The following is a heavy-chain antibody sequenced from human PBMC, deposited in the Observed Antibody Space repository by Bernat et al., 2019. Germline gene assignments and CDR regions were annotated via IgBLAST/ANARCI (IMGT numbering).Heavy chain of an antibody. CDR3: AKDYCGGDCYTYYYYGMDV. CDR1: GFTFDDYT. J-gene: IGHJ6*02. CDR2: ISWDGGST. Sequence: EVQLVESGGVVVQPGGSLRLSCAASGFTFDDYTMHWVRQAPGKGLEWVSLISWDGGSTYYADSEKGRFTISRDNSKNSLYLQMNSLRTEDTALYYCAKDYCGGDCYTYYYYGMDVWGQGTTITVSS. D-gene: IGHD2-21*02. V-gene: IGHV3-43*01.